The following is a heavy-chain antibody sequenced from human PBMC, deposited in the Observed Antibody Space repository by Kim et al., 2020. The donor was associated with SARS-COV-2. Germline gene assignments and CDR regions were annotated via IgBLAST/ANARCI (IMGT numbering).Heavy chain of an antibody. J-gene: IGHJ3*02. V-gene: IGHV4-39*07. CDR2: IYYAGDT. D-gene: IGHD2-21*02. CDR3: ARVKGRYCGGDCYFAFEI. Sequence: SETLSLTCAVSGGSVSDPTYYWGWIRQPPGKGLEWIGSIYYAGDTFYNPSLKSRVTISVDMSKNQFSLKLSSVTAADTAVYYCARVKGRYCGGDCYFAFEIGGQGPMATVSS. CDR1: GGSVSDPTYY.